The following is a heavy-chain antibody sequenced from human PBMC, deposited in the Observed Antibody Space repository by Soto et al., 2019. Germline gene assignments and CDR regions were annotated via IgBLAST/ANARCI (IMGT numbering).Heavy chain of an antibody. J-gene: IGHJ4*02. CDR3: ARMYSSSSRYGYFDY. D-gene: IGHD6-6*01. CDR1: GGSISSSSYY. V-gene: IGHV4-39*01. Sequence: PSETLSLTCTVSGGSISSSSYYWGWIRQPPGKGLEWIGSIYYSGSTYYNPSLKSRVTISVDTSKNQFSLKLSSVTAADTAVYYCARMYSSSSRYGYFDYWGQGTLVTVSS. CDR2: IYYSGST.